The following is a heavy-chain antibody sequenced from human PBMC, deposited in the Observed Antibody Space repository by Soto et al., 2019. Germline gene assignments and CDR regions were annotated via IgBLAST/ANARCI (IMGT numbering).Heavy chain of an antibody. Sequence: EVQLVQSGAEVKKPGESLRISCKGSGYSFTSYWISWVRQMPGKGLEWMGRIDPSDSYTNYSPSFQGHVTISADKSISTAYLQWSSLKASDTAMYYCASSELMVRGVITLDYWGQGTLVTVSS. CDR3: ASSELMVRGVITLDY. J-gene: IGHJ4*02. D-gene: IGHD3-10*01. V-gene: IGHV5-10-1*03. CDR2: IDPSDSYT. CDR1: GYSFTSYW.